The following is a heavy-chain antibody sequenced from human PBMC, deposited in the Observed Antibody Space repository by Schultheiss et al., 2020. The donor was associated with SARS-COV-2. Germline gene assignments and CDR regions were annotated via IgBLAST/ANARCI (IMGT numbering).Heavy chain of an antibody. CDR2: IYHSGST. CDR1: GGSISSGGYS. D-gene: IGHD3-22*01. CDR3: ARGGYYYDSSGYYYLSADPRQYYFDY. J-gene: IGHJ4*02. V-gene: IGHV4-30-2*01. Sequence: SETLSLTCAVSGGSISSGGYSWSWIRQPPGKGLEWIGYIYHSGSTYYNPSLKSRVTISVDRSKNQFSLKLSSVTAADTAVYYCARGGYYYDSSGYYYLSADPRQYYFDYWGQGTLVTVSS.